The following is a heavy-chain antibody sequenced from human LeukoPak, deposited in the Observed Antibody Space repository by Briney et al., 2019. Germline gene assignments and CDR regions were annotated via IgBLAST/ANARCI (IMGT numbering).Heavy chain of an antibody. V-gene: IGHV3-33*01. CDR2: IWYDGSNK. J-gene: IGHJ4*02. D-gene: IGHD6-19*01. CDR3: ARDQQDSGWYDY. Sequence: PGRSLRLSCAASGFTFSSYGMHWVRQAPGKGLEWVAVIWYDGSNKYYADSVKGRFTISRDNAKNSLYLQMNSLRAEDTAVYYCARDQQDSGWYDYWGQGTLVTVSS. CDR1: GFTFSSYG.